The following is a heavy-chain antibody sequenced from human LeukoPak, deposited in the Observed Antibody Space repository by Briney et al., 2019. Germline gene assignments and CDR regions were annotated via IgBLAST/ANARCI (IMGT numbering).Heavy chain of an antibody. CDR3: GVLRYFDEEDY. Sequence: GASVKVSCKASGYAFIRYHIHWVRQAPGQALEWMGWITPFNGNTNYAQKFQDRVTITRDRSMSTAYMELSSLRSEDTAMYYCGVLRYFDEEDYWGQGTLVTVSS. V-gene: IGHV1-45*02. D-gene: IGHD3-9*01. CDR1: GYAFIRYH. J-gene: IGHJ4*02. CDR2: ITPFNGNT.